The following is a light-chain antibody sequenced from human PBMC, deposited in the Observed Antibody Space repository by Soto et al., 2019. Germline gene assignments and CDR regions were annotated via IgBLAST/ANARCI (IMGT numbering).Light chain of an antibody. Sequence: QSAPTQPPSVSGSPGQSVTMSCTGPSSDVGNYNRVSWYQQPPGTAPKLLIYEVSNRPSGVPDRFSGSKSGNTASLTISGLQAEDEADYYCSLSTTSNTRVFGGGTKLTVL. J-gene: IGLJ3*02. CDR2: EVS. CDR3: SLSTTSNTRV. CDR1: SSDVGNYNR. V-gene: IGLV2-18*01.